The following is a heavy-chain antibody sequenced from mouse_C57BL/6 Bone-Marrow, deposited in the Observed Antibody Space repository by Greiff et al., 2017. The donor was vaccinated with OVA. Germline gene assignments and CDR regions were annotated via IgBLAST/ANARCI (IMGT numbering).Heavy chain of an antibody. V-gene: IGHV5-12*01. CDR2: ISNGGGST. CDR1: GFTFSDYY. J-gene: IGHJ3*01. CDR3: ARQEDSDQGFAY. Sequence: EVQLQESGGGLVQPGGSLKLSCAASGFTFSDYYLYWVRQTPEKRLEWVAYISNGGGSTSYPDTVKGRFPITRDNAKNTLYLQMSRLKSEDTAMYYCARQEDSDQGFAYWGQGTLVTVSA.